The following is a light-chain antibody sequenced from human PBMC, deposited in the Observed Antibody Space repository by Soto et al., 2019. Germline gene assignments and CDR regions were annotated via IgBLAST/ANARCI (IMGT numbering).Light chain of an antibody. J-gene: IGLJ2*01. CDR1: SSDVGSYNL. CDR3: CSYAGSSTLV. Sequence: QSVLTQTASVSGSPGQSITISCTGTSSDVGSYNLVSWYQQHPGKAPKLMIYEGSKRPSGVSHRFSGSKSGSTASLTISGLQAEDEADYFCCSYAGSSTLVFGGGTKLTVL. CDR2: EGS. V-gene: IGLV2-23*01.